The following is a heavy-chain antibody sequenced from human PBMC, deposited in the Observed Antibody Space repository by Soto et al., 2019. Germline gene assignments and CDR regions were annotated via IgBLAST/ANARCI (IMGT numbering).Heavy chain of an antibody. D-gene: IGHD3-3*01. CDR3: ARPRPDRTPVLRFLEWLWDV. J-gene: IGHJ6*04. CDR2: IKQDGSEK. V-gene: IGHV3-7*01. Sequence: GGSLRLSCAASGFTFSSYWMSWVRQAPGKGLEWVANIKQDGSEKYYVDSVKGRFTISRDNAKNSLYLQMNSLRAEDTAVYYCARPRPDRTPVLRFLEWLWDVWGKGTTVTVSS. CDR1: GFTFSSYW.